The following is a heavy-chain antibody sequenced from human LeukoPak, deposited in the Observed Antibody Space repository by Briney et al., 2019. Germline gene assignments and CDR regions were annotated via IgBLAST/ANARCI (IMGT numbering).Heavy chain of an antibody. CDR2: INEDGSTT. V-gene: IGHV3-74*01. Sequence: PGGSLRLSCAASGFTFSSNWRHWFGQAPGRGRVWVSRINEDGSTTNYADSVKGRSTIFRDNAKNTLYLQMNSLRAEDTAVYYCVRDLGGRSGHWGQGTLVTVSS. D-gene: IGHD1-26*01. CDR3: VRDLGGRSGH. CDR1: GFTFSSNW. J-gene: IGHJ4*02.